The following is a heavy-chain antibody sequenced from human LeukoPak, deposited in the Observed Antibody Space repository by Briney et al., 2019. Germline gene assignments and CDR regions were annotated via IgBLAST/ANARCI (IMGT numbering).Heavy chain of an antibody. Sequence: ASVKVSCKASGYTFTGYEMHWVRQAPGQGLEWMGWINPNTGGTNYAQRFQDRVTMTRDTSISTAYMDLSSPRSDDTAVYYCAPTDRNYFDYWGQGILVTVSS. CDR1: GYTFTGYE. V-gene: IGHV1-2*02. CDR2: INPNTGGT. J-gene: IGHJ4*02. CDR3: APTDRNYFDY.